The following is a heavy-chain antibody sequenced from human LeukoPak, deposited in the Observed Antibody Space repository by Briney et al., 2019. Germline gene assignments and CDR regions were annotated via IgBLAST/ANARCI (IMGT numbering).Heavy chain of an antibody. J-gene: IGHJ4*02. CDR3: ARDPPRGVAAAGKGTPDY. CDR1: GYTFTCYY. D-gene: IGHD6-13*01. V-gene: IGHV1-2*02. Sequence: ASVKVSCKASGYTFTCYYMHWVRQAPGQGREGMGWINPNSGGTNYAQKFQGRVTMTRDTSISTAYMELSRLRSDDTAVYYCARDPPRGVAAAGKGTPDYWGQGTLVTVSS. CDR2: INPNSGGT.